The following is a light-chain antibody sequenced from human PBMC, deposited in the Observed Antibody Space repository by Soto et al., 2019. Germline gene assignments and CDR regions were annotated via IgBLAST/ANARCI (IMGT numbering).Light chain of an antibody. J-gene: IGKJ2*02. Sequence: EIVLTQSPGTLSLSPGERATLSCRASQSVGSNFLAWYQQKPGQAPKLLISGASSRATGIPDRFSGSGSGTDFTLTISRLEPVDFALYSCQQYGSSPGTFGQGTKLEIK. CDR3: QQYGSSPGT. V-gene: IGKV3-20*01. CDR2: GAS. CDR1: QSVGSNF.